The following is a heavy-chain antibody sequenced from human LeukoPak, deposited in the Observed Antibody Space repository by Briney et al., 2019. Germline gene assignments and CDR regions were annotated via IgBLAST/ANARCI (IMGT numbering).Heavy chain of an antibody. D-gene: IGHD4-17*01. V-gene: IGHV1-2*02. CDR1: GYTFTGYY. CDR2: INPNSGGT. J-gene: IGHJ4*02. CDR3: ARGNDYGDYFDY. Sequence: ASVKVSCKASGYTFTGYYMHWVRQAPGQGLEWMGWINPNSGGTSYAQKFQGRVTMTRDTSISTAYMELSRLRSDDTAVYYCARGNDYGDYFDYWGQGTLVTVSS.